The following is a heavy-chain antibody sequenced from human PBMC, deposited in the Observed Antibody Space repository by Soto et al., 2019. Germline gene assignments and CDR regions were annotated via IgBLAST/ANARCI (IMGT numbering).Heavy chain of an antibody. CDR1: GYTFTGYY. D-gene: IGHD5-12*01. CDR2: INPNGGGT. V-gene: IGHV1-2*04. CDR3: AKEMATIRYYYYGMDV. Sequence: ASVKVSCKASGYTFTGYYMHWVRQAPGQGLEWMGWINPNGGGTNYAQKFQGWVTMTRDTSISTAYMELSRLRSDDTAVYYCAKEMATIRYYYYGMDVWGQGTTVTVSS. J-gene: IGHJ6*02.